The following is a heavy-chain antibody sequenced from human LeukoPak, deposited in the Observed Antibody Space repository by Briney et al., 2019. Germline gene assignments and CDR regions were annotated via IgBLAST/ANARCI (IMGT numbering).Heavy chain of an antibody. D-gene: IGHD6-13*01. Sequence: PGGSLRLSCAASGFTFSSYGMSWVRQAPGKGLEWVSALSGSGDNTYYADSVKGRFTISRDNSKNTLYLQMNSLRAEDTAVYYCARVIAAADRYFQHWGQGTLVTVSS. CDR1: GFTFSSYG. CDR3: ARVIAAADRYFQH. CDR2: LSGSGDNT. J-gene: IGHJ1*01. V-gene: IGHV3-23*01.